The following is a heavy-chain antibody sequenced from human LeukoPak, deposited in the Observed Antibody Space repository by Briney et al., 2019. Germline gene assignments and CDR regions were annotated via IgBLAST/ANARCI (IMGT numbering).Heavy chain of an antibody. Sequence: SGGSLRLSCAASGFTFDDYAMHWVRHAPGKGLEWVSGISWNSGSIGYADSVKGRFTISRDNAKNSLYLQMNSLRAEDTALYYCAKDFQQRYYDILTGYYTADYYYGMDVWGQGTTVTVSS. CDR3: AKDFQQRYYDILTGYYTADYYYGMDV. V-gene: IGHV3-9*01. CDR2: ISWNSGSI. D-gene: IGHD3-9*01. CDR1: GFTFDDYA. J-gene: IGHJ6*02.